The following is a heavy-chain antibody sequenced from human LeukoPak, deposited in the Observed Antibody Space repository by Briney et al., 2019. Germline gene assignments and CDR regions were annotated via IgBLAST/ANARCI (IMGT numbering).Heavy chain of an antibody. J-gene: IGHJ4*02. CDR1: GYTFTVYY. CDR2: INPNSGGT. CDR3: ARGQKGDYFDY. Sequence: ASVTVSFKASGYTFTVYYMHWVRQAPGQGLEWMGWINPNSGGTNYAQKFQGRVTMTRDTSISTAYMELSRLRSDDTAVYYCARGQKGDYFDYWGQGTLVTVSS. V-gene: IGHV1-2*02.